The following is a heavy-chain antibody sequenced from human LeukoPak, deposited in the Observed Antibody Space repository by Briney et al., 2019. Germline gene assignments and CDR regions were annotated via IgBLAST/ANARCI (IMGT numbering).Heavy chain of an antibody. J-gene: IGHJ4*02. CDR1: GFTFDDYA. Sequence: GGSLRLSCAASGFTFDDYAMHWVRQAPGKGLEWGSGISWNSGSIGYADSVKGRFTISRDNAKNSLYLQMNSLRAEDTALYCCAKDYCSGGSCFIDYWGQGTLVTVSS. CDR2: ISWNSGSI. V-gene: IGHV3-9*01. D-gene: IGHD2-15*01. CDR3: AKDYCSGGSCFIDY.